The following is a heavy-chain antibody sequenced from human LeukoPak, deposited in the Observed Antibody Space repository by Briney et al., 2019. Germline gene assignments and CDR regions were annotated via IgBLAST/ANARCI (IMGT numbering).Heavy chain of an antibody. Sequence: SVKVSCKASGGTFSSYAISWVRQAPGQGLEWMGGIIPIFGTSNYAQKFQGRVTITADESTSTVYMEMSSLRSEDTAVYYCARGIFGRFGEFDPWGQGTLVTVSS. J-gene: IGHJ5*02. V-gene: IGHV1-69*01. D-gene: IGHD3-10*01. CDR1: GGTFSSYA. CDR2: IIPIFGTS. CDR3: ARGIFGRFGEFDP.